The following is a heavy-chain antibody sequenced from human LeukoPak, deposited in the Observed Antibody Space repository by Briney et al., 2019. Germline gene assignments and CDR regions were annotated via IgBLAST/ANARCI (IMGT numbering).Heavy chain of an antibody. D-gene: IGHD3-22*01. Sequence: GGSLRLSCAASGFTFDDYGMNWVRQAPGKGLEWVSGINLNGGYTGYADSVKGRFTISRDNAKNSLYLQMNSLRAEDTALYYCARGEYDSSGYYLVPVDYWGQGTLVTVSS. CDR1: GFTFDDYG. J-gene: IGHJ4*02. CDR3: ARGEYDSSGYYLVPVDY. V-gene: IGHV3-20*04. CDR2: INLNGGYT.